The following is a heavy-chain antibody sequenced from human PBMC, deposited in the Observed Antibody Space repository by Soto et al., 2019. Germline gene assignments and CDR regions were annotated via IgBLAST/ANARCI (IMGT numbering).Heavy chain of an antibody. CDR3: AVRELELYNWFDP. CDR1: EGTFSSYA. J-gene: IGHJ5*02. CDR2: IIPIFGTA. V-gene: IGHV1-69*06. Sequence: QVQLVQSGAEVQKPGSSVKVSCKASEGTFSSYAISWVRQAPGQGLEWMGGIIPIFGTANYAQKFQGRVTITADKSTSTAYMELSSLRSEDTAVYYCAVRELELYNWFDPWGQGTLVTVSS. D-gene: IGHD1-7*01.